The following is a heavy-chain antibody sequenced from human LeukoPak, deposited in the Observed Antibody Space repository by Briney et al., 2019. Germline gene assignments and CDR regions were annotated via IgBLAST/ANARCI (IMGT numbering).Heavy chain of an antibody. CDR2: ISGSGGST. V-gene: IGHV3-23*01. D-gene: IGHD6-19*01. J-gene: IGHJ4*02. CDR1: GYSFTSYW. Sequence: GESLKISCKGSGYSFTSYWIGWVRQMPGKGLEWVSAISGSGGSTYYADSVKGRFTISRDNSKNTLYLQMNSLRAEDTAVYYCAKRETIYSSGWYSNYFDYWGQGTLVTVSS. CDR3: AKRETIYSSGWYSNYFDY.